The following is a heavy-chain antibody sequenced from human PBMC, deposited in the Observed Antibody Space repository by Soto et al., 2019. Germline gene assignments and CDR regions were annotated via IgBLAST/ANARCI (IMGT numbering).Heavy chain of an antibody. J-gene: IGHJ4*02. CDR1: VFIFSSYA. D-gene: IGHD3-16*01. Sequence: PVGSLRLSCESSVFIFSSYAMNCVRHAPGKGLQWVSSITGSSDYTSYIASVKGRFTISRDNSKNTLYLQMNSLRAEDTAVYFCAKEKTPGPNYALEYWRQGTVVSVSS. V-gene: IGHV3-23*01. CDR2: ITGSSDYT. CDR3: AKEKTPGPNYALEY.